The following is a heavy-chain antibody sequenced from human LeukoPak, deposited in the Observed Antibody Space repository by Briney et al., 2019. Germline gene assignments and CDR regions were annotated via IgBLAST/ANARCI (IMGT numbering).Heavy chain of an antibody. V-gene: IGHV4-34*01. J-gene: IGHJ4*02. D-gene: IGHD3-10*01. CDR2: INHSGST. CDR1: GFTFSSYA. Sequence: PGGSLRLSCAASGFTFSSYAMSWVRQAPGKGLEWIGEINHSGSTNYNPSLKSRVTISVDTSKNQFSLKLSSVTAADTAVYYCARGSLLVIMVRGVKGIYFDYWGQGTLVTVSS. CDR3: ARGSLLVIMVRGVKGIYFDY.